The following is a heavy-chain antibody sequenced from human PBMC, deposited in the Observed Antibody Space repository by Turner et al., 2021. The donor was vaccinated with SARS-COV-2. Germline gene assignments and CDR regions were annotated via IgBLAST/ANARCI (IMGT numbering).Heavy chain of an antibody. D-gene: IGHD2-21*02. Sequence: EVQLEESGGGLVKPGGSLRLSCAASGFTFSSYNMNWVRQAPGKGLEWVSSISHRGDYIHYADSVKGRFTISRDNAKNTLYLQMNSLRAEDTAVYYCAKEGTFGEVTGFDYWGQGTLVTVSS. J-gene: IGHJ4*02. CDR2: ISHRGDYI. CDR1: GFTFSSYN. CDR3: AKEGTFGEVTGFDY. V-gene: IGHV3-21*01.